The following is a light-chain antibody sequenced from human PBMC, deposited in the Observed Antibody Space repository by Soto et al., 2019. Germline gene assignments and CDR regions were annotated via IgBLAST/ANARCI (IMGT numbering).Light chain of an antibody. V-gene: IGKV3-11*01. J-gene: IGKJ4*01. CDR1: QSVSSY. Sequence: ETVLTQSPATLSLSPGERATLSCRASQSVSSYLAWYQQKPGQAPRLLISDASNRATGIPARISGSGSGTDFTLTISSLEPEDFAVYYRQQRSNWPLTFGGGTKVEIK. CDR3: QQRSNWPLT. CDR2: DAS.